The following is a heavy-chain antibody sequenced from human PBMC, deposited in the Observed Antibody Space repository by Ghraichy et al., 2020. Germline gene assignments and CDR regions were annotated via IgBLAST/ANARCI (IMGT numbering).Heavy chain of an antibody. J-gene: IGHJ4*02. V-gene: IGHV3-15*01. CDR3: TARPIWTMVNTAY. Sequence: GGSLRLSCAAPGFTFSDAWMTWVRQAPGKGLEWVGRIKSKTDGGTTDYAAPVKGRFTISRDDSKNTLYLQMNSLKTEDTAVYYCTARPIWTMVNTAYWGQGTLVTVSS. CDR2: IKSKTDGGTT. CDR1: GFTFSDAW. D-gene: IGHD4/OR15-4a*01.